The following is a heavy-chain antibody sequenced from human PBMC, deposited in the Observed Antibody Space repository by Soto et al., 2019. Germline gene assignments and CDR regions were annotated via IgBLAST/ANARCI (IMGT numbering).Heavy chain of an antibody. V-gene: IGHV3-23*01. J-gene: IGHJ3*01. Sequence: GVSLRLSCAASGFTFSSYAMSWVRQAPGKGLEWVSGISASGGRTYYADSVKGRFTISRDNSKNTMYLQINSLRVEDTAVYKCAKDWDLLRAFDLWGQGTMVTVSS. D-gene: IGHD1-26*01. CDR2: ISASGGRT. CDR3: AKDWDLLRAFDL. CDR1: GFTFSSYA.